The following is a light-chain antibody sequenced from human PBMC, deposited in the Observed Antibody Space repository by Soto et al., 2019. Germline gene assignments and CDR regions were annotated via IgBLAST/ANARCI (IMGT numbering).Light chain of an antibody. V-gene: IGLV2-23*01. CDR3: CSYAGSSTYV. CDR2: EDS. Sequence: QSALTQPASVSGSPGQSITISCTGTSSDVGSYNLVSWYRQHPGTAPKLMIYEDSKRPSGVSNRFSGSKSGNTASLTISGLQAEDEADYYCCSYAGSSTYVFGTGTKVTVL. J-gene: IGLJ1*01. CDR1: SSDVGSYNL.